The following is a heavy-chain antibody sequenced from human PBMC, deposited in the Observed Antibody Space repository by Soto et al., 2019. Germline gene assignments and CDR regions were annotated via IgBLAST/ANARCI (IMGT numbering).Heavy chain of an antibody. Sequence: ASVKVSCKASGYTFTSYGISWVRQAPGQGLEWMGWISAYNGNTNYAQKLQGRVTMTTDTSTSTAYMELRSLRSDDTAVYYCGRDPPIVMMDGYPSAFDIWGQGTMVTVSS. D-gene: IGHD1-1*01. CDR3: GRDPPIVMMDGYPSAFDI. J-gene: IGHJ3*02. CDR1: GYTFTSYG. V-gene: IGHV1-18*01. CDR2: ISAYNGNT.